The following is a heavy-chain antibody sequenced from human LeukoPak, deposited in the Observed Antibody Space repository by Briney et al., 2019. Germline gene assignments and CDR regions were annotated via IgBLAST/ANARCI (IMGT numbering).Heavy chain of an antibody. J-gene: IGHJ4*02. V-gene: IGHV4-34*01. D-gene: IGHD4-11*01. CDR3: ARGNSNYAY. CDR1: GGSFSGYY. Sequence: PSETLSLTCAVYGGSFSGYYWSWIRQPPGKGLEWIGEINHSGSTNYNPPLKSRVTISVDTSKNQFSLKLSSVTAADTAVYYCARGNSNYAYWGQGTLVTVSS. CDR2: INHSGST.